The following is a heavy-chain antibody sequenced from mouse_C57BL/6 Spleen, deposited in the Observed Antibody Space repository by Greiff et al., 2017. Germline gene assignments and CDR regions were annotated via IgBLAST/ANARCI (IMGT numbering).Heavy chain of an antibody. CDR2: ISSGGDYI. J-gene: IGHJ4*01. D-gene: IGHD2-2*01. V-gene: IGHV5-9-1*02. CDR3: TRWLPSLYAMDY. Sequence: EVKLMESGEGLVKPGGSLKLSCAASGFTFSSYAMSWVRQTPEKRLEWVAYISSGGDYIYYADTVKGRFTISRDNARNTLYLQMSSLKSEDTAMYYCTRWLPSLYAMDYWGQGTSVTVSS. CDR1: GFTFSSYA.